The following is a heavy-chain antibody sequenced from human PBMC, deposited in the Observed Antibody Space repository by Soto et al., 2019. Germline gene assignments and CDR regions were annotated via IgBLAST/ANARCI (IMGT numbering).Heavy chain of an antibody. CDR1: GGTFGSQG. CDR2: FIAMLGTP. CDR3: ARGAMANFDY. V-gene: IGHV1-69*13. Sequence: SVKISCKASGGTFGSQGIAWVRQAPGQGLEWMGGFIAMLGTPTYAKKVQGRATISADESLTSSYLELRSLRSEDTGVYFCARGAMANFDYWGQGTVVTVSS. D-gene: IGHD5-18*01. J-gene: IGHJ4*02.